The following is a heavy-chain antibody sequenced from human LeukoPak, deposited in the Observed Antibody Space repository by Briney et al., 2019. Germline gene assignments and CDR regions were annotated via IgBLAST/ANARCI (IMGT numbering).Heavy chain of an antibody. J-gene: IGHJ4*02. D-gene: IGHD3-9*01. CDR1: GFTFSNYW. CDR3: VRSLTGTDDY. V-gene: IGHV3-74*01. Sequence: GGSLRLSCAASGFTFSNYWMHWVRQAPGKGLVWVSRLNADGNSITYADSVRGRFTISRDNAKNTVYLQMNSLRAEDTALYFCVRSLTGTDDYWGQGTLVTVSS. CDR2: LNADGNSI.